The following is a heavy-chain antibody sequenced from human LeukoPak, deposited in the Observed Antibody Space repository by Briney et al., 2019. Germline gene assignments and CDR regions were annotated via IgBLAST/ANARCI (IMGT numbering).Heavy chain of an antibody. Sequence: PSETLSLTCTVSGGSISSYYWSWIRQPPGKGLEWIGYIYYSGSTNYNPSLKSRVTISVDTSKNQFSLKLSSVTAADTAVYYCARANTVPNVGSWFDPWGQGTLVTVSS. V-gene: IGHV4-59*01. D-gene: IGHD4-17*01. CDR1: GGSISSYY. J-gene: IGHJ5*02. CDR2: IYYSGST. CDR3: ARANTVPNVGSWFDP.